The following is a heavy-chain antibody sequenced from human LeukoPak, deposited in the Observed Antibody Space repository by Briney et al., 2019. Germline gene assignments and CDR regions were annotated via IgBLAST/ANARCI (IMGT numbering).Heavy chain of an antibody. V-gene: IGHV4-61*02. J-gene: IGHJ6*03. Sequence: PSQTLSLTCTVSGGSISGGSYYWSWIRQPAGKGLEWIGRIHTSGSTNYNPSLKSRVTISVDTSKHQCSLKLSSVTAADTAVYYCARDVLVDYYYYYMDVWGKGTTVTVSS. CDR3: ARDVLVDYYYYYMDV. D-gene: IGHD2-15*01. CDR2: IHTSGST. CDR1: GGSISGGSYY.